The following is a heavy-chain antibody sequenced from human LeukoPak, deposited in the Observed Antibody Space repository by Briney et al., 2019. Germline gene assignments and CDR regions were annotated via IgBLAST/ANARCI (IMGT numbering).Heavy chain of an antibody. V-gene: IGHV3-23*01. CDR1: GFTFSSHA. CDR3: AKYLYQNYYYGMDV. D-gene: IGHD2-2*01. Sequence: GGSLRLSCAASGFTFSSHAMSWVRQAPGKGLELVSAISGSGGSTYYADSVKGRFTISRDNSKNTLYLQMNSLRAEDTAVYSCAKYLYQNYYYGMDVWGQGTTVTVSS. J-gene: IGHJ6*02. CDR2: ISGSGGST.